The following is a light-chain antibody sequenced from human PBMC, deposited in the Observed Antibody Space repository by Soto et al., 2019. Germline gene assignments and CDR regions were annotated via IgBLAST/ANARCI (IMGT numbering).Light chain of an antibody. CDR3: CSYAGSRTFV. CDR2: EGT. J-gene: IGLJ3*02. Sequence: QSALTQPASVSGSPGQSITVSCTGTSSDVGAYNLVSWYQQHPGKAPRLIIYEGTKRPSGISDRFSGSKSDNTASLTISGLRAEDEAHYHCCSYAGSRTFVFGGWTKLTV. CDR1: SSDVGAYNL. V-gene: IGLV2-23*01.